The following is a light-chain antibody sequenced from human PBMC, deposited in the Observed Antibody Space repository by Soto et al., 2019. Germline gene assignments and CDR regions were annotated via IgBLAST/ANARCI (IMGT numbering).Light chain of an antibody. CDR2: GAS. CDR3: QQYNDWPRT. Sequence: EIVMTQSPVTLSVSPGATAHLSCRASQTVTSNLAWYQQKPGRSPRLLLSGASTRATGIPARFSGSGSGTEFTLTISRLQSEDLAVYYCQQYNDWPRTFGQGTKVDIK. CDR1: QTVTSN. J-gene: IGKJ1*01. V-gene: IGKV3-15*01.